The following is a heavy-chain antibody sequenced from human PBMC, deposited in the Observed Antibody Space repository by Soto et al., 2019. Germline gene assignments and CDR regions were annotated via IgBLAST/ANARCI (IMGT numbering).Heavy chain of an antibody. CDR3: ARVQSESSGLYHFDY. CDR2: IYSGGST. J-gene: IGHJ4*02. D-gene: IGHD6-25*01. Sequence: EVQLVESGGGLVQPGGSLRLSCAASGFPVSSNYMGWVRQAPGKGLEWVSVIYSGGSTNYADSVKGRFTISRHDSKNTLYLEMNSLRTEDTAVYYCARVQSESSGLYHFDYWGQGTLVTVSS. V-gene: IGHV3-53*04. CDR1: GFPVSSNY.